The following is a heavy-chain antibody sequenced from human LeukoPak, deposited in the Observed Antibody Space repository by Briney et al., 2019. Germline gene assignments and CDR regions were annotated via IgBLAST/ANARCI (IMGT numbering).Heavy chain of an antibody. CDR3: ARDRELGY. V-gene: IGHV4-59*01. J-gene: IGHJ4*02. CDR2: IYGRGST. Sequence: PSETLSLTCIVSGGSISVYYWSWIRQPPGKGLEWMGYIYGRGSTNYNPSLKSRVTISIDTSKNQFSLRLSSVTAADTAVYYCARDRELGYWGQGAPVTVSS. CDR1: GGSISVYY. D-gene: IGHD3-10*01.